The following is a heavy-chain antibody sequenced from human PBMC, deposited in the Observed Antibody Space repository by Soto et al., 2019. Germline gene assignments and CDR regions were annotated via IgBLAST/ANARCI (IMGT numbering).Heavy chain of an antibody. J-gene: IGHJ4*02. CDR2: IKQDGSEK. D-gene: IGHD2-8*01. CDR3: AKSLSAIPGDS. Sequence: EVQLVESGGGLVQSGGSLRLSCAASGFTCSSYWMSWVRQGPGKGPEWVANIKQDGSEKYYVDSVKGRFTISRDNAKNSLYLQMTSLRAEATAGYHCAKSLSAIPGDSWGQGTLVTVSS. CDR1: GFTCSSYW. V-gene: IGHV3-7*05.